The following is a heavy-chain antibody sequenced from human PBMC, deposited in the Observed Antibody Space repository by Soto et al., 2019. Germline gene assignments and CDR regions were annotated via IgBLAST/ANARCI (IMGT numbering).Heavy chain of an antibody. Sequence: QVQLVESGGGVVQPGRSLRLSCAASGFTFSSYGMHWVRQAPGKGLEWVAVISYDGSNKYYADSVKGRFTISRDNSKNTVYLQMNNLRAEDTAVYYCAKDRRKVVVAAPFDYWGQGTLVTVSS. V-gene: IGHV3-30*18. CDR2: ISYDGSNK. CDR3: AKDRRKVVVAAPFDY. J-gene: IGHJ4*02. D-gene: IGHD2-15*01. CDR1: GFTFSSYG.